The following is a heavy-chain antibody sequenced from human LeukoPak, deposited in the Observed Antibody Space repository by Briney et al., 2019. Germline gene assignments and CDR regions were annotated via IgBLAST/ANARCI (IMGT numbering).Heavy chain of an antibody. Sequence: GGSLRLSCAASGFTFSSYSMNWVRQAPGKWLEWVSSITSSSSFIYYADSLKGRFTISRDNSKNTLYLQMNSLRDEDTAVYYCARERQAGSTPFDYWGQGSLVTVSS. CDR3: ARERQAGSTPFDY. J-gene: IGHJ4*02. CDR2: ITSSSSFI. D-gene: IGHD2-15*01. V-gene: IGHV3-21*01. CDR1: GFTFSSYS.